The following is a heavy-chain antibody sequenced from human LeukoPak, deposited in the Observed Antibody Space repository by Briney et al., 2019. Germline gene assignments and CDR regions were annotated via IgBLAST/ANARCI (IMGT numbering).Heavy chain of an antibody. D-gene: IGHD1-14*01. J-gene: IGHJ6*03. CDR1: GFTFSSYA. CDR3: TSGTLSYYYMDV. Sequence: GSLRLSCAASGFTFSSYAMSWIRQPPGKELEWIGYIYYSGSTNYNPSLKSRVTISVDTSKNQFSLKLSSVTAADTAVYYCTSGTLSYYYMDVWGKGTTVTISS. V-gene: IGHV4-59*01. CDR2: IYYSGST.